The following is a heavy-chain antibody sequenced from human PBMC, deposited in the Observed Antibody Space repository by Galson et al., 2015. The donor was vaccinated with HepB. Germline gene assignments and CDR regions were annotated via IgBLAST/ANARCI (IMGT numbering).Heavy chain of an antibody. Sequence: SLRLSCAASGFTFDDYGMHWVRQPPGKGLEWVSSISWNSGNIGYADSVKGRFTISRDNAKKFLYLQMNSLRAEDTALYYCAKDIKSGGDDYWGQGTLVTVSS. CDR3: AKDIKSGGDDY. CDR1: GFTFDDYG. J-gene: IGHJ4*02. V-gene: IGHV3-9*01. CDR2: ISWNSGNI.